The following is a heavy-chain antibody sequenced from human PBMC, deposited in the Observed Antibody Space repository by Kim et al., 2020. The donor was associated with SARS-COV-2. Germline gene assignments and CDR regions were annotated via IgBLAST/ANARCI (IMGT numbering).Heavy chain of an antibody. J-gene: IGHJ4*02. V-gene: IGHV4-31*03. D-gene: IGHD3-22*01. CDR2: IYYSVST. CDR3: ARTPAPYYYDSSAIL. CDR1: GGSISSGGYY. Sequence: SETLSLTCTVSGGSISSGGYYWSWIRQHPGKGLEWIGYIYYSVSTYYNPSLKSRVTISVDTSKNQFSLKLSSVTAADTAVYYCARTPAPYYYDSSAILWGQGTLVTVSS.